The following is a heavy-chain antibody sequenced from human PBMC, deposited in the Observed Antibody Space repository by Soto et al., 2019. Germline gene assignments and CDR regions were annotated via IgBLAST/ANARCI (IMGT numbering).Heavy chain of an antibody. Sequence: GGSLRLSCAASGFTFSSYSMNWVRQAPGKGLEWVSSISSSSSYIYYADSVKGRFTISRDNAKNSLYLQMNSLRAEDTAVYYCARGQRHYDFWSGYSPFDPWGQGTLVTVSS. CDR2: ISSSSSYI. J-gene: IGHJ5*02. CDR1: GFTFSSYS. D-gene: IGHD3-3*01. CDR3: ARGQRHYDFWSGYSPFDP. V-gene: IGHV3-21*01.